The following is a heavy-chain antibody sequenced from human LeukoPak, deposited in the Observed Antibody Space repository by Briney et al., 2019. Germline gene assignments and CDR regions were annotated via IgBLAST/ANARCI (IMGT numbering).Heavy chain of an antibody. Sequence: PGGSLRLSCAASGFTFDDYAMHWVRQAPGKGLEWVSGISWNSGSIVYAYSVKGRFTISRDNAKKSLYLQMNSLRAEGTALYYCAKGFGLRTTKGYFDYWGQGTLVTVSS. CDR1: GFTFDDYA. D-gene: IGHD1-14*01. CDR3: AKGFGLRTTKGYFDY. CDR2: ISWNSGSI. J-gene: IGHJ4*02. V-gene: IGHV3-9*01.